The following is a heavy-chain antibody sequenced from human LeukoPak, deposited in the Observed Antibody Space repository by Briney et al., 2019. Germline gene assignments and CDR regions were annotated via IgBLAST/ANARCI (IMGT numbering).Heavy chain of an antibody. CDR3: ALDGGYSTFDY. CDR1: GFTFIDYD. CDR2: IGIRGDT. V-gene: IGHV3-13*01. Sequence: GGSLRLSCAASGFTFIDYDMHWVRQVIGKGLEWVSAIGIRGDTHYSGSVKGRFTISRDNSKNTLYLQMNSLRAEDTAVYYCALDGGYSTFDYWGQGTLVTVSS. J-gene: IGHJ4*01. D-gene: IGHD3-22*01.